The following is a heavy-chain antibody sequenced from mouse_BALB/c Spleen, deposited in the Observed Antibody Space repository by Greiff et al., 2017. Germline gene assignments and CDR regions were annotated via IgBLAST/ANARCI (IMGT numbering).Heavy chain of an antibody. J-gene: IGHJ3*01. CDR3: NAPSRITTGFAY. D-gene: IGHD2-4*01. V-gene: IGHV14-4*02. CDR1: GFNITDYY. Sequence: EVQLQQSGAELVRSGASVKLSCTASGFNITDYYMHWVKQRPEQGLVWIGWSVPENGDTEYAPKFQGKATMTADTSSNTAYLQLSSVTAEDTAVYDCNAPSRITTGFAYWGQGTLVTVSA. CDR2: SVPENGDT.